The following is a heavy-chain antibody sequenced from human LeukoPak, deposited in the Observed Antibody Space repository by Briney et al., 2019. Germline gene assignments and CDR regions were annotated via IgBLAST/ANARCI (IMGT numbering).Heavy chain of an antibody. CDR3: ARLEYYYVSGNYYKLFDY. CDR1: GFTFSSYN. D-gene: IGHD3-10*01. J-gene: IGHJ4*02. CDR2: ISSSGSTI. Sequence: GGSLRLSCAASGFTFSSYNMNWVRQAPGKGLEWVSDISSSGSTIYFADSVKGRFTISRDNAKNSLYLQMNSLRDEDTAVYYCARLEYYYVSGNYYKLFDYWGQGTLVTICS. V-gene: IGHV3-48*02.